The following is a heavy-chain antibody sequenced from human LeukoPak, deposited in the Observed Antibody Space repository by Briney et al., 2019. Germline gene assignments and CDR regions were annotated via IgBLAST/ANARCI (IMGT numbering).Heavy chain of an antibody. CDR1: GFTFSSYD. D-gene: IGHD2-2*01. CDR3: AKGSYCSSTGCYPRPYYFDY. V-gene: IGHV3-23*01. J-gene: IGHJ4*02. CDR2: ISGSGGST. Sequence: PGGSLRLSCAASGFTFSSYDMSWVRQAPGKGLEWVSAISGSGGSTYYADSVKGRFTISRDNSKNTLYLQMNSLRAEDTAVYYCAKGSYCSSTGCYPRPYYFDYWGQGTLVTVSS.